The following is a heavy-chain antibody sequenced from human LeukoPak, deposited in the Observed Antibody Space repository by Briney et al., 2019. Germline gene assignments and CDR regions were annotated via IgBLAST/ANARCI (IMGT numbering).Heavy chain of an antibody. CDR3: ARGGTSSFKAARPGPFDY. Sequence: PGGSLRLSCAASGFTFSSYWMSWVRQAPGKGLEWVANIKQDGSEKYYVDSVKGRFTISRDNAKNSLYQQMNSLRAEDTAVYYCARGGTSSFKAARPGPFDYWGQGTLVTVSS. J-gene: IGHJ4*02. CDR1: GFTFSSYW. V-gene: IGHV3-7*04. CDR2: IKQDGSEK. D-gene: IGHD6-6*01.